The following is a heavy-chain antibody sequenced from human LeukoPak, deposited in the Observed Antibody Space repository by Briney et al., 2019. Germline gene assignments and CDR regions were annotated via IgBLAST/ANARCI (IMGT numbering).Heavy chain of an antibody. CDR1: GFTFSSSW. V-gene: IGHV3-7*01. CDR3: ARVVPPLYYFDY. J-gene: IGHJ4*02. CDR2: TKHDGSEE. Sequence: GGSLRLSCAASGFTFSSSWMSWVRQAPGKGLEWVANTKHDGSEEYYVDSVKGRFTISRDNAKSSLYLQFNSPRAEDTAVYFCARVVPPLYYFDYWGQGTLVTVSS. D-gene: IGHD3-10*01.